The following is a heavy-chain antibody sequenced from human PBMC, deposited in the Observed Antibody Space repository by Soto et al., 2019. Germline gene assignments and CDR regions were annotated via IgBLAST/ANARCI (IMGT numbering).Heavy chain of an antibody. J-gene: IGHJ4*02. V-gene: IGHV3-30*18. CDR2: ALNDGSSK. Sequence: QVQLVESGGRVAQPGRSLRLSCVGSGFTFRTSGMHWVRQAPGKGLEWVAVALNDGSSKFYADSVKGRFTISRDDSKNTLYLEMNRLRAEDTAVYYSVKDVGIALALDSWGPGTMVTVSA. CDR3: VKDVGIALALDS. CDR1: GFTFRTSG. D-gene: IGHD6-19*01.